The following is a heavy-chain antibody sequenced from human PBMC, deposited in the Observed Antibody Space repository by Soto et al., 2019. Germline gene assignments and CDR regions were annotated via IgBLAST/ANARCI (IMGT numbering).Heavy chain of an antibody. V-gene: IGHV4-34*01. CDR3: ARRKRITIFGVVPPFDY. D-gene: IGHD3-3*01. Sequence: PSETLSLTCAFYGWSFSGYYWSWIRQPPGKGLEWIGEINHSGSTNYNPSLKSRVTISVDTSKNQFSLKLSSVTAADTAVYYCARRKRITIFGVVPPFDYWGQGTLVTVSS. CDR2: INHSGST. J-gene: IGHJ4*02. CDR1: GWSFSGYY.